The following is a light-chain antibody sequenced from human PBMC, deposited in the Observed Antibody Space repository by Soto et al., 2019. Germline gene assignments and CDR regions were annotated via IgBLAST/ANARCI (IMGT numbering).Light chain of an antibody. CDR2: ASS. J-gene: IGKJ5*01. Sequence: EIVLTQSPGTLSLSPGERATLSCRASQSVYSSYLAWYQQKPGQAPRLLIYASSNRATGIPDRFSGSASGTDFTLTINRLEPEDFAVYYCQLYGISPHFGQGTRLEIK. V-gene: IGKV3-20*01. CDR3: QLYGISPH. CDR1: QSVYSSY.